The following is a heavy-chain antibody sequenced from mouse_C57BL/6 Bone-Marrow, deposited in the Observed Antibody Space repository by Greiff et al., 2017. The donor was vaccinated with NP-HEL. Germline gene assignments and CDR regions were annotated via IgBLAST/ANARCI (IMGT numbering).Heavy chain of an antibody. J-gene: IGHJ4*01. CDR2: IDPSDSYT. CDR3: ARSGNFDYYAMDY. CDR1: GYTFTSYW. D-gene: IGHD2-1*01. Sequence: QVQLKQPGAELVMPGASVKLSCKASGYTFTSYWMHWVKQRPGQGLEWIGEIDPSDSYTNYNQKVKGKSTLTVDKSSTTAYMQLSSLTSEDSAVYYCARSGNFDYYAMDYWGQGTSVTVSS. V-gene: IGHV1-69*01.